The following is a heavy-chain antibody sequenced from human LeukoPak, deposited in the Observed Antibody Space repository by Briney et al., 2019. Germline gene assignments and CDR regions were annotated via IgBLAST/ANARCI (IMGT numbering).Heavy chain of an antibody. CDR2: INPNSGGT. CDR3: ARPSIAAETWFDP. Sequence: ASVKVSCKASGYTFTGYYMHWVRQAPGQGLEWMGWINPNSGGTNYAQKFQGRVTMTRDTSISTAYMELSRLRSDDTAVYDCARPSIAAETWFDPWGQGTLVTVSS. D-gene: IGHD6-13*01. V-gene: IGHV1-2*02. J-gene: IGHJ5*02. CDR1: GYTFTGYY.